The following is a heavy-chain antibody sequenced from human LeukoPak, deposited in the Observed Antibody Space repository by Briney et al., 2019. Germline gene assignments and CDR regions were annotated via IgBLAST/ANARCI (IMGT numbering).Heavy chain of an antibody. CDR2: IYYSGST. Sequence: SQTLSLTCAISGDSVSSNSAAWSWIRQPPGKGLEWIGYIYYSGSTNYNPSLKSRVTISVDTSKNQFSLKLSSVTAADTAVYYCARNGYSYGYENILNYFDYWGQGTLVTVSS. V-gene: IGHV4-61*01. CDR1: GDSVSSNSAA. CDR3: ARNGYSYGYENILNYFDY. J-gene: IGHJ4*02. D-gene: IGHD5-18*01.